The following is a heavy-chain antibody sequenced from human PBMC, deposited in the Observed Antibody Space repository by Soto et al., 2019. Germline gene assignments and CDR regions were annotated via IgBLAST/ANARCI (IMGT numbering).Heavy chain of an antibody. CDR2: IYYSGST. D-gene: IGHD5-18*01. CDR3: AARGYSYAIDY. J-gene: IGHJ4*02. V-gene: IGHV4-31*03. Sequence: KPSETLSLTCTVSGGSISSGGYYWSWIRQHPGKGLEWIGYIYYSGSTYYNPSLKSRVTISVDTSKNQFSLKLSSVTAADTAVYYCAARGYSYAIDYWGQGTLVTVSS. CDR1: GGSISSGGYY.